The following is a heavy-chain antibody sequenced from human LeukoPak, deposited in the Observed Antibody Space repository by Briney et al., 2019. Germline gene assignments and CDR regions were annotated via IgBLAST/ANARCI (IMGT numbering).Heavy chain of an antibody. V-gene: IGHV3-23*01. D-gene: IGHD3-16*01. CDR2: ISGSGGST. J-gene: IGHJ4*02. CDR1: GFTFSSYA. CDR3: AKQYYDYVWGSPFGY. Sequence: GGSLRLSCAASGFTFSSYAMSWVRQAPGKGLEWVSAISGSGGSTYYADSVKGRFTISRDNSKNTLYLHMNSLRAEDTAVYYCAKQYYDYVWGSPFGYWGQGTLVTVSS.